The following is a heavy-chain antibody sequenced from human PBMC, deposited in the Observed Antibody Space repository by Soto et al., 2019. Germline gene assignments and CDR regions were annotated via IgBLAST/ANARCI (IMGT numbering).Heavy chain of an antibody. CDR2: IIPIFGTA. CDR1: GGTFSSYA. D-gene: IGHD3-10*01. J-gene: IGHJ6*02. V-gene: IGHV1-69*06. CDR3: ARSRTMVRGVIYYYGMDV. Sequence: ASVKVSYKASGGTFSSYAISWVRQAPGQGLEWMGGIIPIFGTANYAQKFQGRVTITADKSASTAYMELSSLRSEDTAVYYCARSRTMVRGVIYYYGMDVWGQGTTVTVSS.